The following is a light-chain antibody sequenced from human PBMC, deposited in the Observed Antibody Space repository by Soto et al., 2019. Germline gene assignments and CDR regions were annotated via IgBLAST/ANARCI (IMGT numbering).Light chain of an antibody. CDR1: SSDVGYYDY. CDR3: SSYAGSNNFV. CDR2: XVT. J-gene: IGLJ1*01. V-gene: IGLV2-8*01. Sequence: SVLTHPPSASGCPGQSVTLSCPGTSSDVGYYDYFSWYQQHPGKAPKLVIYXVTKPPSGVPDRVSASKSGNTASLTVSGLRAEDEADYYCSSYAGSNNFVFGSGTKVTVL.